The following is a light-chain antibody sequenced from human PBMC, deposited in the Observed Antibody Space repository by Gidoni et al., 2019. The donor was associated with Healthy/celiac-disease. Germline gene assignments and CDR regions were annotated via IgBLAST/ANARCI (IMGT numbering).Light chain of an antibody. CDR2: AAS. V-gene: IGKV1-39*01. CDR3: QHSYSTPLT. Sequence: DIQMTQSPSSLSASVGDRVTITCRASQSISSYLNWYQQKQGKAPKLLIYAASSLQSGVPSRFSGSGSGTDFTLTISSLQPEVFATYYCQHSYSTPLTFGGGTQVEIK. J-gene: IGKJ4*01. CDR1: QSISSY.